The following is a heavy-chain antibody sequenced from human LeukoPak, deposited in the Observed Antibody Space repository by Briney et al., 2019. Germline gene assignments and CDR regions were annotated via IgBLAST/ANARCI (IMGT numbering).Heavy chain of an antibody. V-gene: IGHV3-30*06. J-gene: IGHJ5*02. CDR1: GFTFSSYG. CDR2: ISSGGTYE. CDR3: ARMWPGSMVRGVMPNWFDP. D-gene: IGHD3-10*01. Sequence: PGGSLRLSCAASGFTFSSYGMHWVRQAPGKGLEWVSLISSGGTYEYYADSVKGRFTISRDNSKNTLYLQLNSLRADDTAVYYCARMWPGSMVRGVMPNWFDPWGQGTLVTVSS.